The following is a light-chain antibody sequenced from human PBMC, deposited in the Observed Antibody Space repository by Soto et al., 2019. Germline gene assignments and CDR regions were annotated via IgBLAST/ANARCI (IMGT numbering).Light chain of an antibody. CDR3: QQYRNWPRT. CDR2: DAS. J-gene: IGKJ1*01. CDR1: QSVGGS. V-gene: IGKV3-15*01. Sequence: EIVMTQSPATLSVSPGERATLSCRASQSVGGSLAWYQQKPGQATGLLIYDASTRATGVPASFSGRGSGTEFTLTISSLQSEDFAVYYCQQYRNWPRTFGQGTKVEIK.